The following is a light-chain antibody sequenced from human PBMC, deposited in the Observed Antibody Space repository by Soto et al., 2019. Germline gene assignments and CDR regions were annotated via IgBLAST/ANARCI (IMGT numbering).Light chain of an antibody. CDR1: QSVSSD. Sequence: EIALTQSPGTLSLAPWERATLSCRASQSVSSDVAWYQQKPGQAPRLLIYGASTRATGVPARFSGSGSGTDFTLPISSLQSEDFAVFFCQQYNNWPITFGQGTRLEIK. J-gene: IGKJ5*01. CDR3: QQYNNWPIT. V-gene: IGKV3-15*01. CDR2: GAS.